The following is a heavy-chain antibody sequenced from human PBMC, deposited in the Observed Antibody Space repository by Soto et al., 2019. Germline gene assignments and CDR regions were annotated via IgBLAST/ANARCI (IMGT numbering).Heavy chain of an antibody. D-gene: IGHD6-13*01. V-gene: IGHV3-23*01. CDR3: AKVSSSWYAGFFDL. J-gene: IGHJ4*02. CDR2: LSDSGGSI. Sequence: GGSLRLSCAASGFTFSTYSMTWVRQAPGKGLEWVSGLSDSGGSIYYADSVKGRFTISRDNSMNTLYLQMNTLRAEDTAIYYCAKVSSSWYAGFFDLWGQGTLVTVSS. CDR1: GFTFSTYS.